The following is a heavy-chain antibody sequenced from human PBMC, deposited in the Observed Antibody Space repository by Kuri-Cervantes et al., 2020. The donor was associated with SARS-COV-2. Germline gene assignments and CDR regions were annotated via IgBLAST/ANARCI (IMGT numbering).Heavy chain of an antibody. D-gene: IGHD2-2*01. CDR1: GYTFSDYG. Sequence: ASVKVSCKASGYTFSDYGISWLRQTPGQGLEWMGWISAHIANTNYAQKFQGRVTITRDTSASTAYMELSSLRSEDTAVYYCARSDIVVVPAAIRYNWFDPRGQGTLVTVSS. CDR2: ISAHIANT. CDR3: ARSDIVVVPAAIRYNWFDP. J-gene: IGHJ5*02. V-gene: IGHV1-18*01.